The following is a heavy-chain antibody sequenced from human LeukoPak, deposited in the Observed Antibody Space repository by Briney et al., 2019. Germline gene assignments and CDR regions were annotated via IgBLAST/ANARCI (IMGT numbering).Heavy chain of an antibody. Sequence: SETLSLTCTVSGGSISSSSYYWGWIRQPPGKGLEWIGSIYYSGSTYYNPSLKSRVTISVDTSKNQFSLKLSSVTAADTAVYYCARGDDYGDYEIWGQGTLVTVSS. CDR2: IYYSGST. D-gene: IGHD4-17*01. V-gene: IGHV4-39*07. CDR3: ARGDDYGDYEI. J-gene: IGHJ4*02. CDR1: GGSISSSSYY.